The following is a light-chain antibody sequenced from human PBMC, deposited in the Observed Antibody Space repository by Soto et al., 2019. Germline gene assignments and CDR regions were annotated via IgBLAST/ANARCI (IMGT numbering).Light chain of an antibody. CDR2: GAS. CDR1: QSVISY. Sequence: EVVMKQSPVTLSVSPGEGATLSCRASQSVISYLAWYQQKPGQAPRLLIYGASTKGTGVPARFSGSGSGTEGTLKISILQPEDFGVYYCQQYNNWPWLTFGGGPKVEI. J-gene: IGKJ4*01. V-gene: IGKV3-15*01. CDR3: QQYNNWPWLT.